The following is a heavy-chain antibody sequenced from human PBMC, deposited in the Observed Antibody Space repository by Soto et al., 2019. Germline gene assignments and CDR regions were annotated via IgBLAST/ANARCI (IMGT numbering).Heavy chain of an antibody. Sequence: QITLKESGPTLVKPTQTLTLTCTFSGVSLNTHTVGVGWIRQPPGKALEWLGFIYWDDDKRYSPYLKNRLTITKDTSKNQVVLTMTNMDPVDPGTYYCAHRYLGYPLDYWGQGTLVTVSS. CDR2: IYWDDDK. CDR3: AHRYLGYPLDY. J-gene: IGHJ4*02. CDR1: GVSLNTHTVG. V-gene: IGHV2-5*02. D-gene: IGHD5-12*01.